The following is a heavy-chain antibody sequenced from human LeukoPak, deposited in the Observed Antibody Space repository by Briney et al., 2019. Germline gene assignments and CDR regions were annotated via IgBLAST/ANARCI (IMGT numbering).Heavy chain of an antibody. D-gene: IGHD3-22*01. J-gene: IGHJ5*02. Sequence: ASVKVSCKASGYTFTGYYMHWVRQAPGQGLEWMGWINPNSGGTNYAQKFQGRVTMTRDTSISTAYMELSRLRSDDTAVYYCARDLSGYYDSSGYYYSYWFDPWGQGTLVTVSS. V-gene: IGHV1-2*02. CDR1: GYTFTGYY. CDR2: INPNSGGT. CDR3: ARDLSGYYDSSGYYYSYWFDP.